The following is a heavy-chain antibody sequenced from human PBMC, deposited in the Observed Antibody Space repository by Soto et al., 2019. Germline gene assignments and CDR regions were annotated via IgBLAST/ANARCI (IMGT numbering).Heavy chain of an antibody. CDR1: GFTFRTYW. CDR3: ARTSIVASGPMDV. D-gene: IGHD6-6*01. V-gene: IGHV3-74*01. CDR2: INSDGSST. Sequence: GGSLRLSCAASGFTFRTYWMHWVRQAPGKGLVWVSRINSDGSSTSYADSVKGRFTISRDYAKNTLYLQMNSLRAEVTAVYYCARTSIVASGPMDVWGKGTTVTVSS. J-gene: IGHJ6*03.